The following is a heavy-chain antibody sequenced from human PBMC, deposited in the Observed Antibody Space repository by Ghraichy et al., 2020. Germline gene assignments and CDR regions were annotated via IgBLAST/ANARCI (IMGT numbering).Heavy chain of an antibody. D-gene: IGHD3-22*01. CDR2: ISGSGGST. CDR1: GFTFSSYA. V-gene: IGHV3-23*01. J-gene: IGHJ4*02. CDR3: AKDGRERVSSGYYYGDY. Sequence: GGSLRLSCAAPGFTFSSYAMSWVRQAPGKGLEWVSAISGSGGSTYYADSVKGRFTISRDNSKNTLYLQMNSLRAEDTAVYYCAKDGRERVSSGYYYGDYWGQGTLVTVSS.